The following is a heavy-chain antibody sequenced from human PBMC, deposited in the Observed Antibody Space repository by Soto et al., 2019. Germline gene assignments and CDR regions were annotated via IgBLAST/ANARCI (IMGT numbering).Heavy chain of an antibody. J-gene: IGHJ5*02. V-gene: IGHV3-74*01. Sequence: EVHLVESGGGLVQPGGSLRLSCAASGFTFSTYWMHWVRQAPGKGLVWVSRINADGTTTTYADSVKGRFTISRDNANNTLYLQMNSLRAEDTAVYFCGTVATHSYNWVDPWGQGTLVTISS. CDR1: GFTFSTYW. CDR3: GTVATHSYNWVDP. D-gene: IGHD3-3*02. CDR2: INADGTTT.